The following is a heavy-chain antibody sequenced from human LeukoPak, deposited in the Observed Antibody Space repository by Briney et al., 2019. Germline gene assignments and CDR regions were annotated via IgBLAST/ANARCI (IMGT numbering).Heavy chain of an antibody. CDR2: IYHSGST. CDR1: GGSISSSSYY. V-gene: IGHV4-30-2*01. J-gene: IGHJ4*02. D-gene: IGHD6-19*01. CDR3: ARGGMWQWLVGDLDY. Sequence: SETLSLTCTVSGGSISSSSYYWSWIRQPPGKGLEWIGYIYHSGSTYYNPSLKSRVTISVDTSKNQFSLKLSSVTAADTAVYYCARGGMWQWLVGDLDYWGQGTLVTVSS.